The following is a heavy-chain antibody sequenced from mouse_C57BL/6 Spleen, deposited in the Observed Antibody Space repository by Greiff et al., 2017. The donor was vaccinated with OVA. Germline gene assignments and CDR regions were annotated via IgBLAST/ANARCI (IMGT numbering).Heavy chain of an antibody. Sequence: EVQLVESGPELVKPGASVKIPCKASGYTFTDYNMDWVKQSHGKSLEWIGDINPNNGGTIYNQKFKGKATLTVDKSSSTAYMELRSLTSEDTAVYDCARGRSTMMTGFAYWGQGTLVTVSA. D-gene: IGHD2-4*01. CDR2: INPNNGGT. J-gene: IGHJ3*01. V-gene: IGHV1-18*01. CDR1: GYTFTDYN. CDR3: ARGRSTMMTGFAY.